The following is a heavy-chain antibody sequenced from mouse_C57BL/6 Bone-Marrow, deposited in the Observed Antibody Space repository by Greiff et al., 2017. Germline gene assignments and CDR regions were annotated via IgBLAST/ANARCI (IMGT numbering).Heavy chain of an antibody. D-gene: IGHD1-1*01. CDR3: ARAGYLLDY. V-gene: IGHV1-72*01. Sequence: SGAELVRPGTSVKMSCKASGYTFTNYWIGWAKQRPGHGLEWIGRIDPNSGGTKYNEKFKSKATLTVDKPSSTAYMQLSSLTSEDSAVYCCARAGYLLDYWGQGTSVTVSS. CDR1: GYTFTNYW. CDR2: IDPNSGGT. J-gene: IGHJ4*01.